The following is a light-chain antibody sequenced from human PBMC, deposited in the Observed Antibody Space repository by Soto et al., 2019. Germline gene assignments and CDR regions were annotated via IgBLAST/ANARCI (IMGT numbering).Light chain of an antibody. CDR1: QSVRSMY. CDR2: DAS. J-gene: IGKJ1*01. Sequence: IVLTQSPGTLSLSPGESATLSCRASQSVRSMYLAWYQQKPGQAPRLLIYDASSRATDIPDRFSGCGSGTDFTLTISSLQSEDFAVYYCQQYNNWPRTFGLGTKVDIK. V-gene: IGKV3-20*01. CDR3: QQYNNWPRT.